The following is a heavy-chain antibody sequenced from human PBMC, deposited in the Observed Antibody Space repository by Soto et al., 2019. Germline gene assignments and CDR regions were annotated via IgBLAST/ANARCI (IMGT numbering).Heavy chain of an antibody. CDR3: ARQGGSSGWYGFDY. V-gene: IGHV6-1*01. D-gene: IGHD6-19*01. CDR2: TYYRSKWYN. Sequence: SQTLSLTCAISGDSVSSNSAAWNWIRQSPSRGLEWLGRTYYRSKWYNDYAVSVKSRITINPDTSKNQFSLQLNSVTPKDTAVYYCARQGGSSGWYGFDYWGQGTLVTVSS. CDR1: GDSVSSNSAA. J-gene: IGHJ4*02.